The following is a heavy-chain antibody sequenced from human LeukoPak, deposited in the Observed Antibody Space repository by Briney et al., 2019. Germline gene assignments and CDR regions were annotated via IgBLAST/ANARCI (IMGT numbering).Heavy chain of an antibody. J-gene: IGHJ3*02. D-gene: IGHD3-22*01. Sequence: GGSLRLSCAASGFTFSSYSMNWVRQAPGKGLEWVSYISSSSSTIYYADSVKGRFTISRDNAKNSLYLQMNSLRAEDTAVYYCARDMCTMIVVVRDAFDIWGEGTMVTVSS. CDR2: ISSSSSTI. V-gene: IGHV3-48*01. CDR1: GFTFSSYS. CDR3: ARDMCTMIVVVRDAFDI.